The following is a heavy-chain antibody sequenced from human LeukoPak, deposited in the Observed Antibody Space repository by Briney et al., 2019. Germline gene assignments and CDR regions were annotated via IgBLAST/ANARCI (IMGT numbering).Heavy chain of an antibody. J-gene: IGHJ5*02. CDR2: INPNSGGT. V-gene: IGHV1-2*02. D-gene: IGHD2-2*01. CDR1: GYTFTGYY. CDR3: ARNIVVVPAARSRFDP. Sequence: ASVNLSCKASGYTFTGYYMHWVRQAPGQGLEWMGWINPNSGGTNYAQKFQGRVTMTRDTSISTAYMELSRLRSDDTAVYYCARNIVVVPAARSRFDPWGQGTPVTVSS.